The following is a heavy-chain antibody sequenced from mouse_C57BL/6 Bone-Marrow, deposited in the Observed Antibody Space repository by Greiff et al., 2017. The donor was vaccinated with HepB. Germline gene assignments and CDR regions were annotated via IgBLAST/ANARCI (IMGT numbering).Heavy chain of an antibody. CDR1: GYAFTNYL. CDR3: ARGYYFDY. CDR2: INPGSGGT. Sequence: QVQLKESGAELVRPGTSVKVSCKASGYAFTNYLIEWVKQRPGQGLEWIGVINPGSGGTNYNEKFKGKATLTADKSSSTAYMQLSSLTSEDSAVYFGARGYYFDYWGQGTTLTVSS. V-gene: IGHV1-54*01. J-gene: IGHJ2*01.